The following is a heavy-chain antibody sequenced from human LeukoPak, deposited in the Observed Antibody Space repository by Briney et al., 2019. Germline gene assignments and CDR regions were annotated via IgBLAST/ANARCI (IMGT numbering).Heavy chain of an antibody. J-gene: IGHJ4*02. D-gene: IGHD2-15*01. V-gene: IGHV1-18*01. CDR2: ISAYNGNT. Sequence: ASVKVSCKASGYTFTSYGISWVRQAPGQGLEWMGWISAYNGNTNYAQKLQGRVTMTTDTSTSTAYMELRSLRSDDTAVYYCAGGYCSGGSCYVPLDYWGQGTLVTVSS. CDR3: AGGYCSGGSCYVPLDY. CDR1: GYTFTSYG.